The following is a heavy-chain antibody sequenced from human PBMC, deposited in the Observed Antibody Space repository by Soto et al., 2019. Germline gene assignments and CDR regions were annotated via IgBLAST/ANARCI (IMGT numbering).Heavy chain of an antibody. Sequence: GASVKVSCKASGYTFTSYGISWVRQAPGQGLEWMGWISAYNGNTNYAQKLQGRVTMTTDTSTSTAYMELRSLRSDDTAVYYCTRDGDGRMTTNPYYYYGMDVWGPGITVTVSS. D-gene: IGHD2-21*02. CDR3: TRDGDGRMTTNPYYYYGMDV. CDR2: ISAYNGNT. J-gene: IGHJ6*02. V-gene: IGHV1-18*04. CDR1: GYTFTSYG.